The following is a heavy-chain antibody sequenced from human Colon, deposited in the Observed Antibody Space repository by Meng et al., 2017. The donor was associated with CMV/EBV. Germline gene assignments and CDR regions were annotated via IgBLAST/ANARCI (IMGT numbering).Heavy chain of an antibody. D-gene: IGHD1-26*01. CDR3: AREVGAFDY. CDR2: TRNKANSYTT. V-gene: IGHV3-72*01. Sequence: SCAASGFTFRDHYMDWVSQAPGKGLECVGRTRNKANSYTTEYAASVKGRFTVSRDELENSLYLQMNSLKTEDTAVYYCAREVGAFDYWGQGILVTVSS. CDR1: GFTFRDHY. J-gene: IGHJ4*02.